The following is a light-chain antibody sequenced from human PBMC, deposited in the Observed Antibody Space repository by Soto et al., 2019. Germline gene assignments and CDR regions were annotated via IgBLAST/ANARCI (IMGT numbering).Light chain of an antibody. V-gene: IGLV2-23*01. CDR2: EAD. CDR1: RSDVRNFNL. Sequence: QSVLTQPASVSGSPGQSITISCTGTRSDVRNFNLVSWYQQFPGKAPKLMIYEADKRPSGVSDRCSGSKSGYTASLTISGLQAEDEAEYYCCSYAITSPKWVFGGGTKLTVL. J-gene: IGLJ3*02. CDR3: CSYAITSPKWV.